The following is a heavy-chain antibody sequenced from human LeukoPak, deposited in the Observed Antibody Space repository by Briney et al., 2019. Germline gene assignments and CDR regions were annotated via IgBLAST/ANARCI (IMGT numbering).Heavy chain of an antibody. J-gene: IGHJ6*03. CDR3: ARHCRGYDILTGYTYYYCLDV. D-gene: IGHD3-9*01. V-gene: IGHV4-4*07. CDR2: IHTSGST. Sequence: SETLSLTCTVSGGSISSYYWSRIRQPAGKGLEWIGHIHTSGSTNYNPSLKSRVTMSVDTSKNQFSLKLSSVNAADTAVYYCARHCRGYDILTGYTYYYCLDVWGKGTTVTISS. CDR1: GGSISSYY.